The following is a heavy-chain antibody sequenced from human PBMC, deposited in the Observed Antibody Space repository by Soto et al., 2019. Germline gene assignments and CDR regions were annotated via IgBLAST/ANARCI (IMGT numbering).Heavy chain of an antibody. Sequence: ASVKVSCKVSGYTLTELSMHWVRQAPGKGLEWMGGFDPEDGETIYAQKFQGRVTMTEDTSTDTAYMELSSLRSEDTAVYYCAGYYYDSSGSYSHDNWFDPWGQGTLVTVSS. V-gene: IGHV1-24*01. CDR1: GYTLTELS. D-gene: IGHD3-22*01. J-gene: IGHJ5*02. CDR2: FDPEDGET. CDR3: AGYYYDSSGSYSHDNWFDP.